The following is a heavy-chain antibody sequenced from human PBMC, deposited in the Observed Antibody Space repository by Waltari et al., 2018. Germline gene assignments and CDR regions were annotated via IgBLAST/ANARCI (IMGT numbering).Heavy chain of an antibody. CDR3: ARDRTDGDYEGWFDP. Sequence: QVQLVQSGAEVKKPGSSVKVSCKASGGTFSSYAISWVRQAPGQGLEWRGWIIPILGIASYAQKFQGRVTITADKSTGTAYMELSSLRSEVTAVYYCARDRTDGDYEGWFDPWGQGTLVTVSS. CDR1: GGTFSSYA. V-gene: IGHV1-69*04. D-gene: IGHD4-17*01. CDR2: IIPILGIA. J-gene: IGHJ5*02.